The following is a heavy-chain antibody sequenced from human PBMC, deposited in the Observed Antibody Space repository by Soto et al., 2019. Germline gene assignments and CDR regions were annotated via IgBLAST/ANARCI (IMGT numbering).Heavy chain of an antibody. Sequence: QVQLVESGGGVVQPGRSLRLSCAASGFTFSSYGMHWVRQAPGKGLEWVAVIWYDGSNKYYADSVKGRFTISRDNXXNTLYLQMNSLRAEDTAVYYCARGDDYGDEGDFDYWGQGTLVTVSS. CDR3: ARGDDYGDEGDFDY. V-gene: IGHV3-33*01. J-gene: IGHJ4*02. D-gene: IGHD4-17*01. CDR2: IWYDGSNK. CDR1: GFTFSSYG.